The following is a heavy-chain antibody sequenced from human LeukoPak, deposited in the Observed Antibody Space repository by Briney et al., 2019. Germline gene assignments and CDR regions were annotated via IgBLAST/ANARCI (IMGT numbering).Heavy chain of an antibody. J-gene: IGHJ6*02. CDR2: FSATDGSA. CDR1: GFTVSSYG. CDR3: ARDRRDGMDV. V-gene: IGHV3-23*01. Sequence: AGGSLRLSCAASGFTVSSYGMTWVRQAPGKGLEWVSAFSATDGSAQYAESVKGRFTISRDNSKNSLYLQMNSLRDEDTAVYYCARDRRDGMDVWGQGTTVTVSS.